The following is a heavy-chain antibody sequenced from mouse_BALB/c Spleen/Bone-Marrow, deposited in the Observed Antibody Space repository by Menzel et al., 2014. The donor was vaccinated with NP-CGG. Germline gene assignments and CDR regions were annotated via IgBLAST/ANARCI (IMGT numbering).Heavy chain of an antibody. D-gene: IGHD2-13*01. V-gene: IGHV5-12-2*01. Sequence: EVMLVESGGGFVQPGGSLKLSRAASGFTFSSYTMSWVRQTPEKRLEWVAYISNGGGSAYYSDTVKGRFTISRDNAKNPLYLQMSSLKSEDTAMYYCARHHGDYFYYALDYWGQGTSVTVSS. J-gene: IGHJ4*01. CDR2: ISNGGGSA. CDR1: GFTFSSYT. CDR3: ARHHGDYFYYALDY.